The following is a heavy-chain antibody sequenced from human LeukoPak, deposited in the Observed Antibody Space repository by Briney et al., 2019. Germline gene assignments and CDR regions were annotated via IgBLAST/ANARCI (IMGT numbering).Heavy chain of an antibody. CDR2: INPSGGST. J-gene: IGHJ3*02. V-gene: IGHV1-46*03. Sequence: ASVKVSCKASGYTFTSYYMHWVRQAPGQGLEWMGIINPSGGSTSYAQKFQGRVTMTRDTSTSTVYMELSSLRSEDTAVYYCARDWPTMGDAFDIWGQGTMVTVSP. CDR3: ARDWPTMGDAFDI. CDR1: GYTFTSYY. D-gene: IGHD3-10*01.